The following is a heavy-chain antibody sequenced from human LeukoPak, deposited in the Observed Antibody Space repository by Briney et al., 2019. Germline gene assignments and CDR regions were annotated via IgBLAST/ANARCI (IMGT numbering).Heavy chain of an antibody. Sequence: QPGRSLRLSCAASGFTFSSYGMHWVRQAPGKGLEWVADIWYDGSNKYYADSVKGRFTISRDNSKNTLYLQMNSLRAEDTAVYHCAKDPNGDYIGAFDMWGQGTMVTVSS. J-gene: IGHJ3*02. CDR3: AKDPNGDYIGAFDM. V-gene: IGHV3-33*06. D-gene: IGHD4-17*01. CDR2: IWYDGSNK. CDR1: GFTFSSYG.